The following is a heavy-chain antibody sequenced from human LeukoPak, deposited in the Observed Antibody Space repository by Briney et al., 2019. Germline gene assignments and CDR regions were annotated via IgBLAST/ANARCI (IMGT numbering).Heavy chain of an antibody. D-gene: IGHD5-18*01. CDR2: IKEDGSEK. CDR1: GFTFSNYW. J-gene: IGHJ4*02. CDR3: ARVSAHNYGYDY. V-gene: IGHV3-7*01. Sequence: GGSLRLSCVASGFTFSNYWMSWVRQAPGKGLEWVANIKEDGSEKYYVDSVKGRFTISRDNAKNSLYLQVNSLRVEDTAVYYCARVSAHNYGYDYWGQGTLVTVSS.